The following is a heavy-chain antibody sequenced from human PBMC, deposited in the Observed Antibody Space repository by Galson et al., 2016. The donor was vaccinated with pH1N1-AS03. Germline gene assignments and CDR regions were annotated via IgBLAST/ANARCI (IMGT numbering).Heavy chain of an antibody. V-gene: IGHV4-59*08. CDR2: VSHDGNT. CDR3: ARMRVVAASDTSGYSYFDF. J-gene: IGHJ4*02. D-gene: IGHD3-22*01. Sequence: ETLSLTCSVSGGSITTDYWNWIRQPPGKGLEWIGYVSHDGNTNYNPSLYSRVTMSVDTSKNQFSLKLNSVSAADTAVYYCARMRVVAASDTSGYSYFDFWGQGALVTVSS. CDR1: GGSITTDY.